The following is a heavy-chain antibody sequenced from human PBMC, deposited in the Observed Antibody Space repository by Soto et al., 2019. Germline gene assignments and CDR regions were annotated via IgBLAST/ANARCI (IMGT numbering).Heavy chain of an antibody. J-gene: IGHJ1*01. CDR1: GYTFTSYY. Sequence: RASVKVSCKTSGYTFTSYYMRWVRQAHGQGLEWMGIINPSGGSTSYAQKFQGRVTMTRDTSTSTVYMELSSLRSEDTAVYYCAREADTIFGVVITDAEYFQHWGQGTLVTVSS. CDR2: INPSGGST. CDR3: AREADTIFGVVITDAEYFQH. D-gene: IGHD3-3*01. V-gene: IGHV1-46*01.